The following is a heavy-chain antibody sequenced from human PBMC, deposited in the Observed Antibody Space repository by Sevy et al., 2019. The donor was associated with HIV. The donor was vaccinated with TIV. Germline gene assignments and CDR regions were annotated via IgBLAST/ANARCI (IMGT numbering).Heavy chain of an antibody. CDR2: INHSGST. Sequence: SETLSLTCAVYGGSFSGYYWSWIRQPPGKGLEWIGEINHSGSTNYNPSLKSRVTISVDTSKNQISLKLSSVTAADTAVYYCARGLTDIVVVVAATDYYYGMDVWGQGTTVTVSS. J-gene: IGHJ6*02. CDR3: ARGLTDIVVVVAATDYYYGMDV. D-gene: IGHD2-15*01. CDR1: GGSFSGYY. V-gene: IGHV4-34*01.